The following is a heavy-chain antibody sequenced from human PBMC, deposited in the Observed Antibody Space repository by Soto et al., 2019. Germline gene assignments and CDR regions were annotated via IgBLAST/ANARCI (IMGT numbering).Heavy chain of an antibody. V-gene: IGHV3-23*01. J-gene: IGHJ2*01. Sequence: GGSLRLSCAASGFTFSIYAMTWVRQAPGKGLEWVSTISGSSGTTSYADSVRGRFTISRDNSKNSLYLQMNSLRAEDTAVYYCAKDAYGWYFDLWGRGTLVTAPQ. CDR2: ISGSSGTT. CDR3: AKDAYGWYFDL. CDR1: GFTFSIYA. D-gene: IGHD4-17*01.